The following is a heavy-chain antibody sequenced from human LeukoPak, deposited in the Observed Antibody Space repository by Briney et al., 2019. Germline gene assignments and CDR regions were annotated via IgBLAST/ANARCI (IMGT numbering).Heavy chain of an antibody. CDR3: ARDGEYSYGYGFDY. CDR1: GFSVNNLY. CDR2: IYSGDRT. V-gene: IGHV3-66*01. J-gene: IGHJ4*02. Sequence: GGSLRLSCAASGFSVNNLYMSWVRQAPGKGLEWVSVIYSGDRTYYADSVKGRFTISRDTSKNTVYLQMSSLRPEETAVYYCARDGEYSYGYGFDYWGQGTLVTVSS. D-gene: IGHD5-18*01.